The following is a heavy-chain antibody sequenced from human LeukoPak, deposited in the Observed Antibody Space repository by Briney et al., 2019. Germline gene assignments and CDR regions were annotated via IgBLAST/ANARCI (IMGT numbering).Heavy chain of an antibody. J-gene: IGHJ6*03. D-gene: IGHD1-26*01. CDR3: ARAGGATTKYYYYYMDV. CDR1: GFTFSSYW. Sequence: PGGSLRLSCAASGFTFSSYWMSWVRQAPGKGLEWVANIKQDGSEKYYVDSVKGRFTISRDNAKNSLYLQMNSLRAEDTAVYYCARAGGATTKYYYYYMDVWGKGTTVTVSS. CDR2: IKQDGSEK. V-gene: IGHV3-7*01.